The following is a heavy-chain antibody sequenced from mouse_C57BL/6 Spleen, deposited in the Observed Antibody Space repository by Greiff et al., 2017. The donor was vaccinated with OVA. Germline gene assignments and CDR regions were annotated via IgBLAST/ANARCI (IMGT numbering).Heavy chain of an antibody. CDR1: GYTFTSYW. V-gene: IGHV1-59*01. CDR3: ARGTRTGYFDY. D-gene: IGHD3-3*01. CDR2: IDPSDSYT. Sequence: VQLQQPGAELVRPGTSVKLSCKASGYTFTSYWMHWVKQRPGQGLEWIGVIDPSDSYTNYNQKFKGKATLTVDTSSSTAYMQLSSLTSEDSAVYYCARGTRTGYFDYWGQGTTLTVSS. J-gene: IGHJ2*01.